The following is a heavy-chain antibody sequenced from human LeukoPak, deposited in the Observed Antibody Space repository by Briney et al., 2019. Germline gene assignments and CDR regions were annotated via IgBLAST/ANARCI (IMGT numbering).Heavy chain of an antibody. Sequence: GGSLRLSCAASGFTFSSYEMNWVRQAPGKGLEWVSYISSSGSSIYYADSVKGRFTISRDNAKNSLYLQMNSLRAEDTAVYYCARYDYGSGSYDYWGQGTLVTVSS. CDR1: GFTFSSYE. CDR3: ARYDYGSGSYDY. V-gene: IGHV3-48*03. D-gene: IGHD3-10*01. J-gene: IGHJ4*02. CDR2: ISSSGSSI.